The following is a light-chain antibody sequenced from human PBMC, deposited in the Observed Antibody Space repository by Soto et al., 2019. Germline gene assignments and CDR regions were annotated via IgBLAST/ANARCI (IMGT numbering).Light chain of an antibody. V-gene: IGKV3-20*01. CDR1: QSVRNNF. CDR3: QQFSSYPLT. Sequence: IVLTQSPGTLSLTPGERVTLSCRASQSVRNNFLAWYQHKPGQAPRFLIYGASTRATGIPDRFSGGGSGTDFTLTISRLEPEDFAVYYCQQFSSYPLTFGGGTKVDIK. CDR2: GAS. J-gene: IGKJ4*01.